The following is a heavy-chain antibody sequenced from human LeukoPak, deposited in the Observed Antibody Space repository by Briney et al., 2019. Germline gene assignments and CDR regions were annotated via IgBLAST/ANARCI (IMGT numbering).Heavy chain of an antibody. D-gene: IGHD3-10*01. CDR1: GFTFSSYW. Sequence: PGGSLRLSCAASGFTFSSYWMSWVRQAPGKGLEWVANIKQDGSEKQYVDSVKGRFTISRDKVKNSLYLQMNSLRVEDAAVYYCAKASRGPGETYWGQGTLVTVSS. CDR2: IKQDGSEK. CDR3: AKASRGPGETY. V-gene: IGHV3-7*01. J-gene: IGHJ4*02.